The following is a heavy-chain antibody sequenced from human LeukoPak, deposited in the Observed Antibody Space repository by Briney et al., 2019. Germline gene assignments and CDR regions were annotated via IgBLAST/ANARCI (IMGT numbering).Heavy chain of an antibody. J-gene: IGHJ4*02. Sequence: GGSLRLSCAASGFTVSSNYMSWVRQAPGKGLEWVSVIYSGGSIHYADSVKGRFTISRDNAKKTLYLQMNSLRAEDTAVYYWARGHSSGNPDPFDYWGQGTLVIVSS. D-gene: IGHD3-22*01. CDR1: GFTVSSNY. CDR2: IYSGGSI. V-gene: IGHV3-53*01. CDR3: ARGHSSGNPDPFDY.